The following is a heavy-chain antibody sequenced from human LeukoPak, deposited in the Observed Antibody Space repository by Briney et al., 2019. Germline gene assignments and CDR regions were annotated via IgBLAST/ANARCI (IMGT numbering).Heavy chain of an antibody. J-gene: IGHJ5*02. D-gene: IGHD6-13*01. CDR2: INWNGGST. V-gene: IGHV3-20*04. CDR3: AREGSWYDGNNWFDP. CDR1: GFTFDDYG. Sequence: PGGSLRLSCAASGFTFDDYGTSWVRQAPGKGLEWVSGINWNGGSTGYADSVKGRFTISRDNAKNSLYLQMNSLRAEDTALYYCAREGSWYDGNNWFDPWGQGTLVTVSS.